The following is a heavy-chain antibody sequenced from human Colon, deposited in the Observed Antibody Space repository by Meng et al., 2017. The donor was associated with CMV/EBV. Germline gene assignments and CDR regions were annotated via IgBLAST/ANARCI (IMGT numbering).Heavy chain of an antibody. J-gene: IGHJ4*02. V-gene: IGHV4-39*07. CDR3: ARDIRGRHVDWDWDS. D-gene: IGHD3/OR15-3a*01. CDR2: VYYGGST. Sequence: SETLSLTCSVSGASLGSSDFYWGWIRQSPGKGLEWLGTVYYGGSTFYNPSLKSRVTVSLDTSQTQFSLKLRSVTAADTAVYYCARDIRGRHVDWDWDSWGQGMQVTVSS. CDR1: GASLGSSDFY.